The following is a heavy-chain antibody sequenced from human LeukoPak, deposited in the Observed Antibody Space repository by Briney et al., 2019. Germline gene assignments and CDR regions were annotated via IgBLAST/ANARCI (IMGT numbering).Heavy chain of an antibody. Sequence: KTSETLSLTCAVYGGSFSGYYWSWIRQPPGKGLEWIGEINHSGSTNYNPSLKSRVTISVDTSKNQFSLKLSSVTAADTAVYYCARDLGVVVPAAPIAVAEKEDYWGQGTLVTVSS. V-gene: IGHV4-34*01. J-gene: IGHJ4*02. CDR1: GGSFSGYY. D-gene: IGHD2-2*01. CDR3: ARDLGVVVPAAPIAVAEKEDY. CDR2: INHSGST.